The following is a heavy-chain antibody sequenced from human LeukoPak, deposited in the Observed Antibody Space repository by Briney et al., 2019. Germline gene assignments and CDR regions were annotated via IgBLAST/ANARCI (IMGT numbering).Heavy chain of an antibody. Sequence: PGGSLRLSCAASGFTFSSYGMHWVRQAPGKGLEWVVFIRYDGSNKYYADSVKGRFTISRDNSKNTLYLQMNSLRAEDTAVYYCAKESLIDIVVVPAARSPFDYWGQGTLVTVSS. CDR3: AKESLIDIVVVPAARSPFDY. V-gene: IGHV3-30*02. D-gene: IGHD2-2*01. CDR1: GFTFSSYG. CDR2: IRYDGSNK. J-gene: IGHJ4*02.